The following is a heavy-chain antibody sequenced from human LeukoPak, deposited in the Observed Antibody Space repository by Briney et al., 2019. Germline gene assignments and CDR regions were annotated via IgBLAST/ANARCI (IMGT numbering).Heavy chain of an antibody. CDR1: AGSISSGGYS. V-gene: IGHV4-30-2*01. CDR3: ARLGWFGDFGY. CDR2: IYHSGST. Sequence: SQTLSLTCAVSAGSISSGGYSWSWIRQPPGKCLEWIGYIYHSGSTYYNPSLKSRVTISVARSKNQFSLKLSSVTAADTAVYYCARLGWFGDFGYWGQGTLVTVSS. J-gene: IGHJ4*02. D-gene: IGHD3-10*01.